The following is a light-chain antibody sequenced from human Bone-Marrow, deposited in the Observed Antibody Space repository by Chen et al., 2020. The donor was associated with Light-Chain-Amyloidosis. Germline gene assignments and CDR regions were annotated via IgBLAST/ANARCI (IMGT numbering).Light chain of an antibody. CDR2: DVR. Sequence: QSALTQPASVSASPGQSITIYCTGSSSDVGGYDYVSWYQQHPGKAPTLLIYDVRIRPSGVSNRFSGSRSGNTASLASSGLLTEDEAAYYCSSYTSSSAPVVFGGGTKLTVL. J-gene: IGLJ2*01. CDR3: SSYTSSSAPVV. CDR1: SSDVGGYDY. V-gene: IGLV2-14*03.